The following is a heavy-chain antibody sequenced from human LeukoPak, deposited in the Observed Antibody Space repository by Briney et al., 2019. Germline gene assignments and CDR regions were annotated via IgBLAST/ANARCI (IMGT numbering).Heavy chain of an antibody. J-gene: IGHJ4*02. Sequence: GGSLRLSCAASGFTFSTYSMNWVRQAPGKGLEWVSSIDISSRYIYYADSVKGRFTISRDNAKNALYLQMNSLRAEDTAVYYCARELENYYGSGSFFYWGQGTLVTVSS. D-gene: IGHD3-10*01. CDR2: IDISSRYI. CDR1: GFTFSTYS. V-gene: IGHV3-21*06. CDR3: ARELENYYGSGSFFY.